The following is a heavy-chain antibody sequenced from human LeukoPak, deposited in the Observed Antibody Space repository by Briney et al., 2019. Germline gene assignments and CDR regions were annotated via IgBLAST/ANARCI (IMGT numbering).Heavy chain of an antibody. J-gene: IGHJ5*02. Sequence: GGSLRLSCAASGFTFSSYSINWVRQAPGKGLEWVSSISISSSYILYADSLKGRFTISRDNAKNSLSLQVNSLRAEDTAVYYCARDGYDSSSYYYYWFDPWGQGTLVTVSS. CDR1: GFTFSSYS. CDR2: ISISSSYI. D-gene: IGHD3-22*01. V-gene: IGHV3-21*01. CDR3: ARDGYDSSSYYYYWFDP.